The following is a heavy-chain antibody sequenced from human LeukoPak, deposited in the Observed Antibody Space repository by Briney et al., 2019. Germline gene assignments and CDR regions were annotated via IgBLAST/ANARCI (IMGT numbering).Heavy chain of an antibody. CDR2: IGGSGGST. Sequence: GGSLRLSCAASGFTFSSYAMSWVRQAPGKGLEWVSAIGGSGGSTYYADSVKGRFTISRDNSKNTLYLQMNSLRAEDTAVYYCAKGGYDFWSGYYIDYWGQGTLVTVSS. J-gene: IGHJ4*02. CDR3: AKGGYDFWSGYYIDY. D-gene: IGHD3-3*01. V-gene: IGHV3-23*01. CDR1: GFTFSSYA.